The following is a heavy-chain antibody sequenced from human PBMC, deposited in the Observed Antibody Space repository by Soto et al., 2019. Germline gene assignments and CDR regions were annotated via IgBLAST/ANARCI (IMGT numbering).Heavy chain of an antibody. J-gene: IGHJ4*02. CDR3: ARLPSRHLVDY. Sequence: ETLSLTCTVSCSSINSSGYYWGWIRQPPGKGLEWIGSMFYGVSTYYNPSLKSRVTVSVDTSKNQFSLNLRSVTAADTAVYYCARLPSRHLVDYWGQGTLVTVSS. CDR2: MFYGVST. D-gene: IGHD3-3*02. V-gene: IGHV4-39*01. CDR1: CSSINSSGYY.